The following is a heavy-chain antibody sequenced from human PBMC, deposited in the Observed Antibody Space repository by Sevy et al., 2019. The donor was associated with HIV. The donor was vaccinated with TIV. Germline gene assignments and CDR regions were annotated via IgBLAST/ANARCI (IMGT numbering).Heavy chain of an antibody. V-gene: IGHV4-59*13. J-gene: IGHJ4*02. CDR3: ARGFAIEGLYFDF. CDR2: IQYSGTT. D-gene: IGHD1-26*01. Sequence: SETLSLSCSFSGDFISTYYWTWIRQAPGKGVDWIGSIQYSGTTNYNPSIKSRVTISIDTSKNQFSLNLNSVTAADTALYFCARGFAIEGLYFDFWGQGILVTVSS. CDR1: GDFISTYY.